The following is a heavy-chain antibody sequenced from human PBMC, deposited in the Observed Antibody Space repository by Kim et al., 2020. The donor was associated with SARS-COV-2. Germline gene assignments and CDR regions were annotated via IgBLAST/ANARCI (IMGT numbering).Heavy chain of an antibody. D-gene: IGHD3-3*01. V-gene: IGHV3-23*01. CDR2: ISGSGGST. CDR1: GFTFSSYA. J-gene: IGHJ6*02. Sequence: GGSLRLSCAASGFTFSSYAMSWVRQAPGKGLEWVSAISGSGGSTYYADSVKGRFTISRDNSKNTLYLQMNSLRAEDTAVYYCAKDEEEVYDFWSGYGGRGYYYYYGMDVWGQGTTVTVSS. CDR3: AKDEEEVYDFWSGYGGRGYYYYYGMDV.